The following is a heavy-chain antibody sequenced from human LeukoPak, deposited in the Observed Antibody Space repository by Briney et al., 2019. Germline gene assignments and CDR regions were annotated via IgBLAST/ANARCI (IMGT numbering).Heavy chain of an antibody. CDR3: AGDPPYRTPCCGGDCYSTPANY. J-gene: IGHJ4*02. V-gene: IGHV1-69*04. Sequence: SVKVSCKASGGTFSSYAISWVRQAPGQGLEWMGRIIPILGIANYAQKFQGRVTITADKSTSTAYMELSSLRSEDTAVYYCAGDPPYRTPCCGGDCYSTPANYWGQGTLVTVSS. CDR2: IIPILGIA. CDR1: GGTFSSYA. D-gene: IGHD2-21*02.